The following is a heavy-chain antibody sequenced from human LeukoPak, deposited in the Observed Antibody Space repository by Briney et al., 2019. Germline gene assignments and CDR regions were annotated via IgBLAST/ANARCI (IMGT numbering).Heavy chain of an antibody. CDR3: ARSTQLVQGPFDY. CDR1: GFTFSSYA. CDR2: ISYDGSNK. D-gene: IGHD6-6*01. Sequence: GRSLRLSCAASGFTFSSYAMHWVRQAPGKGLEWVAVISYDGSNKYYADSVKGRFTISRDNSKNTLYLQMNSLSAEDTAVYYCARSTQLVQGPFDYWGQGTLVTVSS. V-gene: IGHV3-30-3*01. J-gene: IGHJ4*02.